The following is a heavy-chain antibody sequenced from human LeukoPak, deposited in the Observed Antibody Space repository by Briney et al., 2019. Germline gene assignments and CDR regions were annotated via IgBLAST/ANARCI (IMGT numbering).Heavy chain of an antibody. Sequence: PGGSLRLSCAASGFTFSTSSMTWVRQTPGKGLEWISYIRGSSTTIYYADSVKGRFTISRDNARNSLYLQMNDLRAEDTGVYYCARAGRNFDYWGQGTLVTVSS. CDR1: GFTFSTSS. D-gene: IGHD1-26*01. CDR2: IRGSSTTI. V-gene: IGHV3-48*01. CDR3: ARAGRNFDY. J-gene: IGHJ4*02.